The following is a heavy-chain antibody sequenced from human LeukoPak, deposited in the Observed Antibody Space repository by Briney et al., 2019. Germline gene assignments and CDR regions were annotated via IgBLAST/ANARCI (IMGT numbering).Heavy chain of an antibody. CDR1: GFTFSNYA. D-gene: IGHD2-21*02. V-gene: IGHV3-23*01. J-gene: IGHJ4*02. CDR3: AAAYCGGDCYTPGDFDY. Sequence: PGGSLRLSCAASGFTFSNYAMSCVRQAPGKGLEWVSAISGSGGSTYYADSVKGRFTISRDNSKNTLYLQMNSLRAEDTAVYYCAAAYCGGDCYTPGDFDYWGQGTLVTVSS. CDR2: ISGSGGST.